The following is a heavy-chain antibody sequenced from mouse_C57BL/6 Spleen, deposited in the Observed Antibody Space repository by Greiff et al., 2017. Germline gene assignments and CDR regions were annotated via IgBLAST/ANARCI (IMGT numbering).Heavy chain of an antibody. Sequence: EVQVVESGGGLVQPGGSLSLSCAASGFTFTDYYMSWVRQPPGKALEWLGFIRNKANGYTTEYSASVKGRFTISRDNSQSILYLQMNALRAEDSATYYCARPMASYAMDYWGQGTSVTVSS. CDR2: IRNKANGYTT. CDR1: GFTFTDYY. CDR3: ARPMASYAMDY. J-gene: IGHJ4*01. D-gene: IGHD1-1*02. V-gene: IGHV7-3*01.